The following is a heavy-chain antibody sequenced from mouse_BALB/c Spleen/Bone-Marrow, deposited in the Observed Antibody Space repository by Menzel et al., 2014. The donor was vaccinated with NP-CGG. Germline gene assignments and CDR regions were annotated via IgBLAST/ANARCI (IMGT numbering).Heavy chain of an antibody. Sequence: QVQLQQSGPELVKPGASVKISCKASGYAFSSSWVNWVKQRPGRGLEWIGRIYPGDGDIYYNGKFKGKATLTADKSSSTAYMQLSSLTSVDSAVYFCARSDGYRVMDYWGQGTSVTVSS. CDR2: IYPGDGDI. V-gene: IGHV1-82*01. D-gene: IGHD2-3*01. CDR1: GYAFSSSW. CDR3: ARSDGYRVMDY. J-gene: IGHJ4*01.